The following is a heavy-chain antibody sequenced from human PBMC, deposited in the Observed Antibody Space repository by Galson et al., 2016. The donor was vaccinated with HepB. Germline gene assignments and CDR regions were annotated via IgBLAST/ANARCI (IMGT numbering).Heavy chain of an antibody. CDR3: VRDSPYGGVFDY. J-gene: IGHJ4*02. D-gene: IGHD4-23*01. Sequence: SLRLSCAASAFTFSSYAMHWVRQAPVKGLEWVATIPHDGAKQYYADFVKGRFTISRDNSKDILYLQITGLRLDDTAVYYCVRDSPYGGVFDYWGQRTQVTVSS. CDR1: AFTFSSYA. CDR2: IPHDGAKQ. V-gene: IGHV3-30-3*01.